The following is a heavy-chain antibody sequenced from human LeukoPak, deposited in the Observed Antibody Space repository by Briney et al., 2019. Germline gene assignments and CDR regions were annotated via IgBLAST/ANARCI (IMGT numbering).Heavy chain of an antibody. CDR1: GFTFNSYW. Sequence: PGGSLRLSCAASGFTFNSYWMIWVRQAPGKGLEWVANINPDGSGEYYVDSVKGRLTISRDNAKKSLYLQMNSLRAEDTAVYYCASKQGDYWGQGTLVTVSS. CDR3: ASKQGDY. CDR2: INPDGSGE. V-gene: IGHV3-7*01. J-gene: IGHJ4*02.